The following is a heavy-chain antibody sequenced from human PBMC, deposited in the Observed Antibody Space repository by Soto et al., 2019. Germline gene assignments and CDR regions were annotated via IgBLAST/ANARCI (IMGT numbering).Heavy chain of an antibody. J-gene: IGHJ6*02. CDR2: ISGSGGST. CDR1: GFTFSSYA. CDR3: AKETGLVATILYYYYSMDV. V-gene: IGHV3-23*01. Sequence: EVQLLESGGGLVQPGGSLRLSCAASGFTFSSYAMRWVRQAPGKGLEWVSVISGSGGSTYYADSVKGRFPISRDNSRNPVCLQRKSLRAEDTAVYYCAKETGLVATILYYYYSMDVWGQGTTVTVSS. D-gene: IGHD5-12*01.